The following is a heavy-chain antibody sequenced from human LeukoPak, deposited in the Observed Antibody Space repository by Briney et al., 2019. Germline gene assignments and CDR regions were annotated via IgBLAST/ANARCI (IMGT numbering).Heavy chain of an antibody. V-gene: IGHV3-7*01. J-gene: IGHJ3*02. D-gene: IGHD6-13*01. CDR3: ARVLWLYSSSWILGGFDI. CDR2: IKQDGSEK. Sequence: GGSLRLSCAASGFSFSSYWMRWVRQAPGKGLEWVANIKQDGSEKYYVDSVKGRFTISRDNAKNSLYLQMNSLRAEYTAVYYCARVLWLYSSSWILGGFDIWGQGTMVTVSS. CDR1: GFSFSSYW.